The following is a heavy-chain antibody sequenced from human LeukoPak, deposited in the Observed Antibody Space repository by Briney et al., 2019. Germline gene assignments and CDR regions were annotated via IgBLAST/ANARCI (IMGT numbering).Heavy chain of an antibody. V-gene: IGHV3-7*04. CDR2: IKPDGRET. CDR1: GFTFSTYW. D-gene: IGHD3-10*01. J-gene: IGHJ4*02. Sequence: GGSLRLTCAGSGFTFSTYWMTWVRQAPGKGLEWVGNIKPDGRETYFVDSVKGRFTISRDNAQNSLYLQMNSLRAEDTALYYCARDYYASGSHDYWGQGTLVTVSS. CDR3: ARDYYASGSHDY.